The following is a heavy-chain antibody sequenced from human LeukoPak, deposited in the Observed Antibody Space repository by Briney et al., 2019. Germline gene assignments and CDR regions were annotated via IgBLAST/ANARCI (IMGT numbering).Heavy chain of an antibody. CDR2: ISYDGSNE. CDR3: AKSIYSGGGYTYGSFDY. Sequence: GGSLRLSCAGSGFTFNNYGMHWVRQAPGKGLEWVAVISYDGSNEYYADSVKGRFTISRDDSKNTLYLQMNSLRPEDTAVYYCAKSIYSGGGYTYGSFDYWGQGTLVTVSS. V-gene: IGHV3-30*18. CDR1: GFTFNNYG. D-gene: IGHD5-18*01. J-gene: IGHJ4*02.